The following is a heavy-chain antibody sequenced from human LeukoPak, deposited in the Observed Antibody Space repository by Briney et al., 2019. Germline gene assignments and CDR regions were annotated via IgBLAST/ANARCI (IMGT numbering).Heavy chain of an antibody. D-gene: IGHD6-13*01. J-gene: IGHJ1*01. Sequence: PSETLSLTCTVSGGSMSGYFWSWIRRPPGKGLEWIGYIYYSGSTNYNPSLKSRVTISVDTSKNQFSLKLSSVTAADTAVYYCARSITSSWYGDFQHWGQGTLVTVSS. CDR2: IYYSGST. V-gene: IGHV4-59*01. CDR3: ARSITSSWYGDFQH. CDR1: GGSMSGYF.